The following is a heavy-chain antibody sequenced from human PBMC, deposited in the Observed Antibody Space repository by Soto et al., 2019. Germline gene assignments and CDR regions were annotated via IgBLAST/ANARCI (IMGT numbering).Heavy chain of an antibody. Sequence: SETLSLTCSVSGAPISSNDYFWAWIRQPPGRGLEFIASMHASGGTYHASSLKSRATMSLDTSKDQFSLKLQSVTAADAGTYYCAAIVVGATRHSDVDHWGQGTLVTVSS. CDR3: AAIVVGATRHSDVDH. CDR2: MHASGGT. CDR1: GAPISSNDYF. V-gene: IGHV4-39*01. D-gene: IGHD2-15*01. J-gene: IGHJ4*02.